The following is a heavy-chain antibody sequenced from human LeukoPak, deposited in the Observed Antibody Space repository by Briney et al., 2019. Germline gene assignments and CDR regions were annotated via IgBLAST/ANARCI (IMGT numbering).Heavy chain of an antibody. Sequence: PSQTLSLTCAVSGGSISSGGYSWSWIRQPPGKSLEWIGYIYHSGSTYYNPSLKSRVTISVDRSKNQFSLKLSSVTAADTAVYYCARVRGGTVTTLFDPWGQGTLVTVSS. V-gene: IGHV4-30-2*01. D-gene: IGHD4-11*01. CDR2: IYHSGST. J-gene: IGHJ5*02. CDR3: ARVRGGTVTTLFDP. CDR1: GGSISSGGYS.